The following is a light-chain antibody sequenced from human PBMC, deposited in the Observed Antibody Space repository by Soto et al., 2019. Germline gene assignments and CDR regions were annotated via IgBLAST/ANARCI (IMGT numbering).Light chain of an antibody. J-gene: IGLJ1*01. CDR2: GVS. CDR1: RSDIGSYNY. Sequence: SARTEPATVSGPPGQSITISCIGTRSDIGSYNYVAWYQQFPGKTPKILIYGVSNRPSGVSSRFSGSKSGNTASLTISGLQAEDEADYYCISYTGSSTSYVFGSGTKVTVL. CDR3: ISYTGSSTSYV. V-gene: IGLV2-14*01.